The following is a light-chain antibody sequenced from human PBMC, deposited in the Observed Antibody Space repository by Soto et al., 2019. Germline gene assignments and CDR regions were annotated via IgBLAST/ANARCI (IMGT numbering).Light chain of an antibody. CDR2: DAS. J-gene: IGKJ5*01. CDR3: QQRSNWPLT. CDR1: QSVSSN. V-gene: IGKV3-11*01. Sequence: EIVMTQSPATLSVSPGERATLSCRASQSVSSNLAWYQQKPGQAPRLLIYDASNRATGIPARFGGSGSGTDFTLTISSLEPEDFAVYYCQQRSNWPLTFGQGTRLEI.